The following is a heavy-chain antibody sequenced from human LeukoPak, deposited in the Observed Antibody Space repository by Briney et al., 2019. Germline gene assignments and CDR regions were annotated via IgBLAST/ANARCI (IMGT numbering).Heavy chain of an antibody. V-gene: IGHV3-23*01. J-gene: IGHJ4*02. Sequence: GGSLRLSCAASGFTFSSYAMSWVRQAPGKGLEWVSTISASGGSTYYADSVKGRFTISRDNSKNTLYLQMNSLRAEDTAVYYCARGRDISMVTSTFDFWGQGTLVTVSS. CDR1: GFTFSSYA. D-gene: IGHD5-18*01. CDR2: ISASGGST. CDR3: ARGRDISMVTSTFDF.